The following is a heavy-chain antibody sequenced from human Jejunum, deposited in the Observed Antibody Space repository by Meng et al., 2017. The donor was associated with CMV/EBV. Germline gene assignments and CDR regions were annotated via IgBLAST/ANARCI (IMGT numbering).Heavy chain of an antibody. CDR3: ARQNRYCSGGICYRYFDY. V-gene: IGHV4-39*01. Sequence: SSSSSSYWGWLRQPPGQGLECIGSVFYSGSAYFNPSLRSRVTMPVDTSKNQFSLRLTSVTAADTAAYYCARQNRYCSGGICYRYFDYWGQGALVTVSS. D-gene: IGHD2-15*01. J-gene: IGHJ4*02. CDR1: SSSSSSY. CDR2: VFYSGSA.